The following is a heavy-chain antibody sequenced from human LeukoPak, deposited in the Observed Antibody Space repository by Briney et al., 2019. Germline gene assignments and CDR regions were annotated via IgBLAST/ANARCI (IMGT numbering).Heavy chain of an antibody. J-gene: IGHJ3*02. CDR2: VYHSGST. CDR3: ARDPTHYGDNPRRDAFEI. CDR1: GGSISSSNW. V-gene: IGHV4-4*02. D-gene: IGHD4-17*01. Sequence: SETLSLTCAVSGGSISSSNWWSWVRQPPGKGLEWIGEVYHSGSTNYNPSLKSRVTISVDKSKNQFSLKLSSVTAADTAVYYCARDPTHYGDNPRRDAFEIWGQGTMVTVSS.